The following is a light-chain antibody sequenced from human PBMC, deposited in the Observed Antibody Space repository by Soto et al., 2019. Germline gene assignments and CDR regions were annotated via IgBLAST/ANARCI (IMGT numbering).Light chain of an antibody. CDR2: KVS. Sequence: DVVMTQSPLSLPVTLGQPASISCRSSQSLVYSDGNTYLNWFQQRPGQSPRRLIYKVSNRDSGVPDRFSGSGSGTDFTLKISRVEAADVGVYYCMQGTHWHFTFSGGTKVEIK. V-gene: IGKV2-30*01. CDR3: MQGTHWHFT. CDR1: QSLVYSDGNTY. J-gene: IGKJ4*01.